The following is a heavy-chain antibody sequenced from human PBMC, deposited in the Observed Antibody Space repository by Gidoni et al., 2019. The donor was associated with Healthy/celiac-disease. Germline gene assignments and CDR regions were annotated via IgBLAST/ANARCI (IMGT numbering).Heavy chain of an antibody. J-gene: IGHJ5*02. V-gene: IGHV3-66*02. Sequence: EVQLVESGGGLVQPGGSLRLSCAASGFPVRSNYMSWVRQAPGKGLEWVSVIYSGGSTYYADSVKGRFTISRDNSKNTLYLQMNSLRAEDTAVYYCARDGVGGGDYVGWFDPWGQGTLVTVSS. CDR3: ARDGVGGGDYVGWFDP. CDR2: IYSGGST. CDR1: GFPVRSNY. D-gene: IGHD4-17*01.